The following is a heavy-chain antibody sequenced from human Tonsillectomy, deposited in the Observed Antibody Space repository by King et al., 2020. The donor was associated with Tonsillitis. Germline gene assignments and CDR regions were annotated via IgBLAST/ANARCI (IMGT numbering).Heavy chain of an antibody. CDR3: AREGRNRTTIFFALGMDV. Sequence: VQLVQSGAEVKKPGASVRLSCKASGYTFTGHPIHWVRQAPGQGLEWMGWMNAGSGSTKYSQRFQKRVTITRDTSANTAYMELTGLADEDTGVYYCAREGRNRTTIFFALGMDVWGQGTTVTVSS. CDR1: GYTFTGHP. J-gene: IGHJ6*01. D-gene: IGHD2-21*01. CDR2: MNAGSGST. V-gene: IGHV1-3*01.